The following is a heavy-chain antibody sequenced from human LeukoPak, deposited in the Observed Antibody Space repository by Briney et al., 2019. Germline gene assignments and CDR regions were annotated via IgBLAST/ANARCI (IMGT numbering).Heavy chain of an antibody. Sequence: ASVKVSCKASGYTFTGYYMHWVRQAPGQGLEWMGWINPNSGGTNYGRVTMTRDTSISSAYMELSRLRSDDTAVYYCARFVVVVAATEGYNWFDPWGQGTLVTVSS. J-gene: IGHJ5*02. V-gene: IGHV1-2*02. CDR3: ARFVVVVAATEGYNWFDP. CDR1: GYTFTGYY. D-gene: IGHD2-15*01. CDR2: INPNSGGT.